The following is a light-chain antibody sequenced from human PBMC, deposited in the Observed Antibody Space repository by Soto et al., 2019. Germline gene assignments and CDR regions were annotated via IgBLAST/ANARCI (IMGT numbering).Light chain of an antibody. CDR3: SSHTGSTMV. CDR1: SSDVGTYNY. J-gene: IGLJ2*01. V-gene: IGLV2-14*01. Sequence: QSALTQPASVSGSPGQSITISCTGTSSDVGTYNYVSWYQQHPGKAPKLMIYDVSNRPSGVSNRFSGSKSGNTASLTISGLQAEDEADYYCSSHTGSTMVFGGGTKLTVL. CDR2: DVS.